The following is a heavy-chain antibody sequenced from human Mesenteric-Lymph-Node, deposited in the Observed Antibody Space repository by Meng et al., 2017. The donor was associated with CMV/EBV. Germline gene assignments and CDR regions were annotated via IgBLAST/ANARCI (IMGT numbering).Heavy chain of an antibody. Sequence: GGSLRLSCTASGFTFGDYDMSWVRQAPGKGVEWVGFIRSKIYGGRAEYAASVKGRFTISRDDSKSIAYLQMNSLQTEDTAVYYCTRRKPKYCSSTSCYRDYWGQGTLVTVSS. CDR3: TRRKPKYCSSTSCYRDY. J-gene: IGHJ4*02. D-gene: IGHD2-2*01. V-gene: IGHV3-49*04. CDR2: IRSKIYGGRA. CDR1: GFTFGDYD.